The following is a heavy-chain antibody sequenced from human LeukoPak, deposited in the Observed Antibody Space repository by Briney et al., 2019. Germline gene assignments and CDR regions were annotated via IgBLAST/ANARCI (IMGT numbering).Heavy chain of an antibody. CDR2: INPGDGDT. CDR3: ARRGVTTRNSYYYAMHV. D-gene: IGHD2-21*02. Sequence: ASVKVSCKASGYTFTNYAVHWVRQAPGQRPEWMGRINPGDGDTKYSQNFQGRVTFARDTSANTAFMELSSLRSEDTAVYYCARRGVTTRNSYYYAMHVWGQGTTVTVSS. CDR1: GYTFTNYA. V-gene: IGHV1-3*01. J-gene: IGHJ6*02.